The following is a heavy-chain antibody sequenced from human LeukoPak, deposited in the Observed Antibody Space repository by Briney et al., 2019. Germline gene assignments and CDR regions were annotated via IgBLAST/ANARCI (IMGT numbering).Heavy chain of an antibody. J-gene: IGHJ3*02. Sequence: WETLSLTCTVSGGSISSSNYYWGWIRQPPGKGLEWIGSTIYYGCITYYNPSLKSRVTISVDSSKNQFSLKLNSVTAADTAVYYCARLDCSSTNCYTLGDAFDIWGQGTMVTVSS. V-gene: IGHV4-39*01. CDR1: GGSISSSNYY. CDR3: ARLDCSSTNCYTLGDAFDI. D-gene: IGHD2-2*02. CDR2: IYYGCIT.